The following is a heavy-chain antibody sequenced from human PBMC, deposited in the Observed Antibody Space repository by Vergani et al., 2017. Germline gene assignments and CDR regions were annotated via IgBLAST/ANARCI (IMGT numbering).Heavy chain of an antibody. V-gene: IGHV3-15*01. Sequence: EVQLLESGGGLVQPGGSLRLSCAASGFTFSSYAMSWVRQAPGKGLEWVGRIKSKTDGGTTDYAAPMKGRFTISRDDSKNTLYLQMNSLKTEDTAVYYCTTDPSGSYFWVNGYWGQGTLVTVSS. CDR1: GFTFSSYA. J-gene: IGHJ4*02. CDR3: TTDPSGSYFWVNGY. D-gene: IGHD1-26*01. CDR2: IKSKTDGGTT.